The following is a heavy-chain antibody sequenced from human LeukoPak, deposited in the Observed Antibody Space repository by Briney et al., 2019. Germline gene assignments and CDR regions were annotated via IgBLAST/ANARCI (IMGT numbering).Heavy chain of an antibody. D-gene: IGHD3-10*01. CDR1: GGSISSYY. CDR3: ARDAMVRGVPFDY. J-gene: IGHJ4*02. Sequence: PSETLSLTCTVSGGSISSYYWSWIRQPPGKGLEWIGYIYYSGSTNYNPSLKSRVTISVDTSKNQFSLKLSSVTAADTAVYYCARDAMVRGVPFDYWGQGTLVTVSS. CDR2: IYYSGST. V-gene: IGHV4-59*01.